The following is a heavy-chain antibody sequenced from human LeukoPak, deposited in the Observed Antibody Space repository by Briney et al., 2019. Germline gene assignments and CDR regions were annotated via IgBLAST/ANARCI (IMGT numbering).Heavy chain of an antibody. CDR1: GGSISSNNW. D-gene: IGHD5-12*01. CDR2: IYHHGAT. CDR3: ARGPSVAAHLDY. V-gene: IGHV4-4*02. J-gene: IGHJ4*02. Sequence: NSSETLSLTCSVSGGSISSNNWWSWVRQPPGKGLEWIGEIYHHGATNYNPSLKSRVTLSVDKSKNQFSLELRSVTAADTAVYYCARGPSVAAHLDYWGQGTLVTVSS.